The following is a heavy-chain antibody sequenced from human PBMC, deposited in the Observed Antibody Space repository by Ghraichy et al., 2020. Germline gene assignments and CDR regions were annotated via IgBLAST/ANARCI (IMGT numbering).Heavy chain of an antibody. V-gene: IGHV3-7*01. CDR3: ARLKHYYDYGLDV. J-gene: IGHJ6*02. Sequence: GESLNISCAASGFTFRRHWMTWVRQAPGKGLEWVANIKEDGSEKYYVDSVKGRFIISRDNAKNSLYLLMNTLRAEDTAVYYCARLKHYYDYGLDVWGQGTTVTVSS. CDR2: IKEDGSEK. CDR1: GFTFRRHW.